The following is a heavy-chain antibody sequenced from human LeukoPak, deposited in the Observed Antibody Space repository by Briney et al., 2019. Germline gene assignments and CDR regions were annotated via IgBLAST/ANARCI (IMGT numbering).Heavy chain of an antibody. D-gene: IGHD3-22*01. CDR2: IYSGGST. V-gene: IGHV3-53*01. Sequence: GGSLTLSCAASGFTVSSNYMSWVRQAPGKGLEWVSVIYSGGSTYYADSVKGRFTISRDNSRNTLYLQMNSLRAEDTAVYYCARLDYYDSSAYFDYWGQGTLVTVSS. CDR1: GFTVSSNY. J-gene: IGHJ4*02. CDR3: ARLDYYDSSAYFDY.